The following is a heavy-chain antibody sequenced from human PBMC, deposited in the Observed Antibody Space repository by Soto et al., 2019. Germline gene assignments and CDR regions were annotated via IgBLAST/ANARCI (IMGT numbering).Heavy chain of an antibody. CDR1: VFTFSTYS. J-gene: IGHJ6*02. V-gene: IGHV3-21*01. D-gene: IGHD2-2*02. CDR3: EREYTAWPLAHGVEV. Sequence: GWSLRLSCVCSVFTFSTYSINWVRQAPGKGLEWVSSISSRSDIYYADSVKGRFTISRDNAKNSVSLQMNSLRAEDTAVYYCEREYTAWPLAHGVEVWGQGTSVTVSS. CDR2: ISSRSDI.